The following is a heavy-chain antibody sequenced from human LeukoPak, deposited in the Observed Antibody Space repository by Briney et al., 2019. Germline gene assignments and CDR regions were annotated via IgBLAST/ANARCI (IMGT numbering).Heavy chain of an antibody. CDR3: ATNSIFDY. Sequence: PGGSLILSCAASGFTVSFNYMSWVRQAPGKGLEWVSVISSGGTTYYADSVKGRFTISRDNSKNTLFLQMNSLRAEDTALYYCATNSIFDYWGQGTMVTVSS. CDR2: ISSGGTT. V-gene: IGHV3-66*01. D-gene: IGHD2-21*01. J-gene: IGHJ4*02. CDR1: GFTVSFNY.